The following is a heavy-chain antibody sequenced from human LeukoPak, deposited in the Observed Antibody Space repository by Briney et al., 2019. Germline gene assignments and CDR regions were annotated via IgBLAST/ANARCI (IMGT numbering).Heavy chain of an antibody. V-gene: IGHV1-2*02. CDR3: ASSFTLYGSGSFNWFDP. CDR2: INPNSGGT. Sequence: ASVKVSCKTSGYTFTGYYMHWVRQAPGQGLEWMGWINPNSGGTNYAQKFQGRVTMTRDTSISTAYMELSRLRSDDTAVYYCASSFTLYGSGSFNWFDPWGQGTLVTVSS. J-gene: IGHJ5*02. D-gene: IGHD3-10*01. CDR1: GYTFTGYY.